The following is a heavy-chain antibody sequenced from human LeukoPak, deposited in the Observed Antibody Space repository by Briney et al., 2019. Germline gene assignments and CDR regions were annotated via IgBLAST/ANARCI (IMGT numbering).Heavy chain of an antibody. CDR3: ATHYGGTSGYFNY. J-gene: IGHJ4*02. CDR2: IAYDGSND. V-gene: IGHV3-30*04. Sequence: GGSLRLSCAASGFTFSSYAMLWVRQAPGKGLEWVAIIAYDGSNDFYVDSVKGRFTISKDNSKNMLYLQMNSLRDDDTAVYSCATHYGGTSGYFNYWGQGTLVTVSS. D-gene: IGHD4-23*01. CDR1: GFTFSSYA.